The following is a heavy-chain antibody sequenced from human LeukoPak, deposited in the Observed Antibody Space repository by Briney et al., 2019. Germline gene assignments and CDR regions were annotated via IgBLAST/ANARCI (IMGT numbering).Heavy chain of an antibody. D-gene: IGHD2-15*01. V-gene: IGHV5-51*01. J-gene: IGHJ4*02. Sequence: GESLKISCKGSGYSFTSYWIGWVRPMPGKGLEWMGIIYPGDSDTRYSPSFQGQVTISADRSISTAYLQWSSLKASDTAMYYCARSCSGGSCYPENFDYWGQGTLVTVSS. CDR1: GYSFTSYW. CDR3: ARSCSGGSCYPENFDY. CDR2: IYPGDSDT.